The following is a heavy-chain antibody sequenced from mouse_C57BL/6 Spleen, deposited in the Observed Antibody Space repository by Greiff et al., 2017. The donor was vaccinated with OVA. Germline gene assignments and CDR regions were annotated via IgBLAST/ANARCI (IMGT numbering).Heavy chain of an antibody. V-gene: IGHV1-50*01. CDR3: ARDGTTVVERAWFAY. CDR2: IDPSDSYT. Sequence: VQLQQPGAELVKPGASVKLSCKASGYTFTSYWMQWVKQRPGQGLEWIGEIDPSDSYTNYNQKFKGKATLTVDTSSSTAYMQLSSLTSEDSAVYYCARDGTTVVERAWFAYWGQGTLVTVSA. D-gene: IGHD1-1*01. J-gene: IGHJ3*01. CDR1: GYTFTSYW.